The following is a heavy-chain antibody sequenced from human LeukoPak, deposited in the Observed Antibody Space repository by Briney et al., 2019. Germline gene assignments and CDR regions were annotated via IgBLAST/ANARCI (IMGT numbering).Heavy chain of an antibody. CDR1: GFTFSAYA. D-gene: IGHD5-12*01. V-gene: IGHV3-23*01. J-gene: IGHJ3*02. CDR3: AKDLVATTYRDAFDI. Sequence: GGSLGLSCEASGFTFSAYAMTWVRQAPGKGLEWVSYISGAGGTTYYADSVKGRFTISRDNSKNTMYLQMNSLRAEDTAVYYCAKDLVATTYRDAFDIWGQGTMVTVSS. CDR2: ISGAGGTT.